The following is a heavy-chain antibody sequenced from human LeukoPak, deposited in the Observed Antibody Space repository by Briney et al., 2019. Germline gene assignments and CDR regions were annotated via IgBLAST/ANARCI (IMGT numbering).Heavy chain of an antibody. J-gene: IGHJ4*02. CDR1: GFTFSSYG. Sequence: PGGSLRLSCVASGFTFSSYGMHWVRQAPGKGLGWVAFILYSDGSDKYYADSVKGRFTISRDNSKNTLYLQMGSLRTDDTAVYYRAKRPTPGTGGSYYFDYWGQGTLVTVSS. D-gene: IGHD3-10*01. CDR2: ILYSDGSDK. CDR3: AKRPTPGTGGSYYFDY. V-gene: IGHV3-30*02.